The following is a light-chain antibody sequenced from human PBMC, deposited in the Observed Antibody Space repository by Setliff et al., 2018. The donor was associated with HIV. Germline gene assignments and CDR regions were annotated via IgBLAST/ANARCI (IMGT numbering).Light chain of an antibody. V-gene: IGLV2-14*01. CDR2: DAT. CDR1: SSDVGLYNF. J-gene: IGLJ1*01. CDR3: SSFRTSRKFV. Sequence: QSVLAQPASVSGSPGQSITISCTGTSSDVGLYNFVSWYQQHPGKVPKLIIYDATNRPSGISHRFSGAKSGNTASLTISGLQADDEADYYCSSFRTSRKFVFGTGTKV.